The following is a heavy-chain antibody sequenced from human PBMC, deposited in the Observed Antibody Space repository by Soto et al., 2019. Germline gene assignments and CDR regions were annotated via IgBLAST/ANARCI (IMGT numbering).Heavy chain of an antibody. D-gene: IGHD3-3*01. V-gene: IGHV1-18*01. CDR1: GYTFTSYG. CDR3: ARDRRGFLERLSYFDY. Sequence: ASGKVSCKASGYTFTSYGISWVRQAPGQGLEWMGWISAYNGNTNYAQKLQGRVTMTTDTSTSTAYMELRSLRSDDTAVYYCARDRRGFLERLSYFDYWGQGTLVTVSS. J-gene: IGHJ4*02. CDR2: ISAYNGNT.